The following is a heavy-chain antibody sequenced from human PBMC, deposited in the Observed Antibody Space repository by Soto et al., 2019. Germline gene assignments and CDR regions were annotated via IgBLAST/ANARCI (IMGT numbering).Heavy chain of an antibody. V-gene: IGHV4-59*01. Sequence: ASETLSLTCTVSGYSISSYYWSWIRQPPGKGLEWIGYIYYSGSTNYNPSLKSRVTISVDTSKNQFSLKLSSVTAADTAVYYCARVWGGAFDIWGQGTMVT. J-gene: IGHJ3*02. CDR3: ARVWGGAFDI. CDR2: IYYSGST. D-gene: IGHD3-10*01. CDR1: GYSISSYY.